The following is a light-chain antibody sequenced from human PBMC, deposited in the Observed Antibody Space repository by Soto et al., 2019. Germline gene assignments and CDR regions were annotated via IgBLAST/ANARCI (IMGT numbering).Light chain of an antibody. Sequence: QSALTQPASVSGSPGPSITISCSGSISDVGSSGPVSWYQHHPGQVPKLIIYEGSRRPSGVSSRFSGSKTGNTASLTITGLQAEDEANYYCCSYVGARTYVFGTGTKVTVL. CDR2: EGS. V-gene: IGLV2-23*01. CDR1: ISDVGSSGP. CDR3: CSYVGARTYV. J-gene: IGLJ1*01.